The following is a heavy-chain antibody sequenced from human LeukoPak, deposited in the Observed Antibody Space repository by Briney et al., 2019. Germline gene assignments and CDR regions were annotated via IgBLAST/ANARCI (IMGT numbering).Heavy chain of an antibody. CDR1: GGSINTYY. D-gene: IGHD3-22*01. Sequence: PSETLSLTCTVSGGSINTYYWHWIRQPPGKGLEWIAYIYYTGNTNYNPSLKSRVTASVDTSKNQFSLTLSPVTAADTAVYYCARSPYYDSGAWGRYFDFWGRGTLVTVSS. CDR3: ARSPYYDSGAWGRYFDF. CDR2: IYYTGNT. J-gene: IGHJ4*02. V-gene: IGHV4-59*01.